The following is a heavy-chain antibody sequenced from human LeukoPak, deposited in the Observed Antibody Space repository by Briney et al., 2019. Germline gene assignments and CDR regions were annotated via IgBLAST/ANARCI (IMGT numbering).Heavy chain of an antibody. CDR3: DGADY. CDR1: GFTFSNYA. CDR2: INDSGGRT. V-gene: IGHV3-23*01. Sequence: PGGSLRLSCSASGFTFSNYAMGWVRQAPGKGLEWCSTINDSGGRTHYADAVKGRFTISRDNSKNTLYLQMKILRAEDTAVYYCDGADYWGQGTLVTVSS. J-gene: IGHJ4*02.